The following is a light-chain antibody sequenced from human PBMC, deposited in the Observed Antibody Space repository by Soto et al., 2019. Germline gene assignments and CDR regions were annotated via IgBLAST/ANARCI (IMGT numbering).Light chain of an antibody. Sequence: EIAMTHSPATLSVSPGERATLSCKSSQSVGTNLAWYQQKPGQAPMLLISGASTRATGITARFSGSGSGTEFTLTISSLQSEDFAIYYCQQYNNWRTFGQGNKVEIK. J-gene: IGKJ1*01. CDR1: QSVGTN. CDR3: QQYNNWRT. V-gene: IGKV3-15*01. CDR2: GAS.